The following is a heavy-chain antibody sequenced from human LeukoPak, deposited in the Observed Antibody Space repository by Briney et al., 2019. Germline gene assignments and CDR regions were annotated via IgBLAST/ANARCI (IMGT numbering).Heavy chain of an antibody. CDR1: GGTFSSYA. V-gene: IGHV1-69*04. J-gene: IGHJ4*02. Sequence: GASVKVSCKASGGTFSSYAISWVRQAPGQGLEWMGRIIPILDIANYAQKFQGRVTITADKSTSTAYMELSSLRSEDTAVYYCARDLRYGDYVFDYWGQGTLVTVSS. D-gene: IGHD4-17*01. CDR2: IIPILDIA. CDR3: ARDLRYGDYVFDY.